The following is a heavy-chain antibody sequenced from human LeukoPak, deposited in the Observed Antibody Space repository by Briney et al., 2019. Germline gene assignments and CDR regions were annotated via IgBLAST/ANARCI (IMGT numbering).Heavy chain of an antibody. CDR2: INHSGST. CDR3: ARGGWAYFDY. J-gene: IGHJ4*02. V-gene: IGHV4-34*01. D-gene: IGHD3-16*01. CDR1: GGSFSGYY. Sequence: SETLSLTCAVYGGSFSGYYWSWIRQPPGKGLEWIGEINHSGSTNYNPSLKSRVTISVDTSKDQFSLKLSSVTAADTAVYYCARGGWAYFDYWGRGTLVTVSS.